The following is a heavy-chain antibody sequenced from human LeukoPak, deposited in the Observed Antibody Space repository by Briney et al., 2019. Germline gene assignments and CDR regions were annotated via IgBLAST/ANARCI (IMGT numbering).Heavy chain of an antibody. D-gene: IGHD1-26*01. Sequence: SETLSLTCAVYGGSFSGYYWSWIRQPPGKGLEWIGYIYYSGSTNYNPSLKSRVTISVDTSKNQFSLKLSSVTAADTAVYYCAAGEWELLGYYFDYWGQGTLVTVSS. J-gene: IGHJ4*02. V-gene: IGHV4-59*01. CDR3: AAGEWELLGYYFDY. CDR1: GGSFSGYY. CDR2: IYYSGST.